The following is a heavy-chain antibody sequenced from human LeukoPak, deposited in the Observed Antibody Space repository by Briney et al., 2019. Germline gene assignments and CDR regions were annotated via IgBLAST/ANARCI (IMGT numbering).Heavy chain of an antibody. CDR1: GFTFSSYW. CDR2: IKQDGGEK. J-gene: IGHJ4*02. CDR3: AGYYDFWSGYPPFDY. Sequence: GGSLRLSCAASGFTFSSYWMSWARQAPGRGLEWVANIKQDGGEKYYVDSVKGRFTISRDNAKNSLFLQMNSLRVEDTAVYYFAGYYDFWSGYPPFDYWGQGTLVTVSS. V-gene: IGHV3-7*01. D-gene: IGHD3-3*01.